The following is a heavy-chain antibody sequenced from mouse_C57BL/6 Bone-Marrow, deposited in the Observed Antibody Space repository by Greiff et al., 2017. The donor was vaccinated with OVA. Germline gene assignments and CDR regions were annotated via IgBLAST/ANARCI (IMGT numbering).Heavy chain of an antibody. Sequence: QVQLKESGAELARPGASVKLSCKASGYTFTSYGISWVKQRTGQGLEWIGEIYPRSGNTYYNEKFKGKATLTADKSSSTAYMELRSLTSEDSAVYCCARSDYYGSRHGYFEVWGTGTTGTVSS. CDR3: ARSDYYGSRHGYFEV. V-gene: IGHV1-81*01. J-gene: IGHJ1*03. D-gene: IGHD1-1*01. CDR1: GYTFTSYG. CDR2: IYPRSGNT.